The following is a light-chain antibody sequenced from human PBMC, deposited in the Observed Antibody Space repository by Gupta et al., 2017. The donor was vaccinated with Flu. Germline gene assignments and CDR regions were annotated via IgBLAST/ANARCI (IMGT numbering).Light chain of an antibody. CDR3: QRYNRPYS. V-gene: IGKV1-5*03. Sequence: DFQLPQPPSTLSAPVGDRVTITCGVSQRISSWLAWYQQKPGKAPKLLIYKASSLEGGVPSRFSGSGSGTELTHTISSLQPDDFATYCCQRYNRPYSFGQGTKLEIK. CDR2: KAS. CDR1: QRISSW. J-gene: IGKJ2*03.